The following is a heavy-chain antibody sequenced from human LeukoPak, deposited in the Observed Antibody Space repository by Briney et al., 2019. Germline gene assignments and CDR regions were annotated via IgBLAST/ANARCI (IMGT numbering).Heavy chain of an antibody. CDR3: AREGAGGYFDY. J-gene: IGHJ4*02. Sequence: ASVKVSCKVSGYTLTELSMHWVRQAPGKGLEWMGGFDPEDGETIYAQKFQGRVTITADKSTSTAYMELSSLRSEDTAVYYCAREGAGGYFDYWGQGTLVTVSS. CDR2: FDPEDGET. D-gene: IGHD1-26*01. V-gene: IGHV1-24*01. CDR1: GYTLTELS.